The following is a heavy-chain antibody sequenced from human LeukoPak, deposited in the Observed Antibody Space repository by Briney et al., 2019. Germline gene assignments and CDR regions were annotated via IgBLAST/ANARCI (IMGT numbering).Heavy chain of an antibody. D-gene: IGHD3-16*02. CDR2: INNSGST. V-gene: IGHV4-34*01. Sequence: SETLSLTCAVYGGSFSGYYWSWIRQPPGKGLEWIGEINNSGSTNYNPSLKSRVTISVDTSKNQFSLKLSSVTAADTAVYYCASDYYDYVWGSYRHYFDYWGQGTLVTVSS. CDR1: GGSFSGYY. CDR3: ASDYYDYVWGSYRHYFDY. J-gene: IGHJ4*02.